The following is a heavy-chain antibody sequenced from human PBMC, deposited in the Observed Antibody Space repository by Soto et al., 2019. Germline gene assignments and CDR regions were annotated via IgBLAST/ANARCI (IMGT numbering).Heavy chain of an antibody. CDR2: INPNSGGT. CDR3: ARGGEGSMVTYYFDY. Sequence: ASVKVSCKASGYTFTGYYMHWVRQAPGQGLEWMGWINPNSGGTNYAQKFQGWVTMTRDTSISTAYMELSRLRSDDTAVYYCARGGEGSMVTYYFDYWGQGTLVTVSS. D-gene: IGHD3-10*01. J-gene: IGHJ4*02. V-gene: IGHV1-2*04. CDR1: GYTFTGYY.